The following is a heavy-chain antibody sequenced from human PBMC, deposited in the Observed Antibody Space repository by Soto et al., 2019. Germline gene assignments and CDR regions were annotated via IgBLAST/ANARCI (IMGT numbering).Heavy chain of an antibody. Sequence: LRLSCEAPGFTFKDYYMSWIRQAAVRGLEWIAYISSRDRAMYADSVQGRFIISRDNANSSLFLQMNSLRADDTAVYYCAREMATSGWFQNYYYLGMDVCGQGTRVTVSS. CDR3: AREMATSGWFQNYYYLGMDV. CDR2: ISSRDRAM. J-gene: IGHJ6*02. CDR1: GFTFKDYY. V-gene: IGHV3-11*01. D-gene: IGHD6-19*01.